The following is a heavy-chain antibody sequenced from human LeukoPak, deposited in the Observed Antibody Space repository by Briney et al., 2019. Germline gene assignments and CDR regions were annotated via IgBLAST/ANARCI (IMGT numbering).Heavy chain of an antibody. V-gene: IGHV7-4-1*02. CDR3: ARVQGYCSTTSCYPHY. Sequence: ASVKVSCKASGYTLTNYALNWVRQTPGQGLEWMGWINTNTGNPTYAQGFTGRFVFSLDTSVNTAYLQISSLKAEDTAIYYCARVQGYCSTTSCYPHYWGQGTLVTVSS. CDR2: INTNTGNP. J-gene: IGHJ4*02. D-gene: IGHD2-2*01. CDR1: GYTLTNYA.